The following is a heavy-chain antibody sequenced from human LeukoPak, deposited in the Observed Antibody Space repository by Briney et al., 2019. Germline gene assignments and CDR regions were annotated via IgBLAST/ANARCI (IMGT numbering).Heavy chain of an antibody. Sequence: KPSETLSLTCTVSGGSISSYYWSWIRQPPGKGLEWIGYIYYSGSTNYNPSLKSRVTISVDTSKNQFSLKLGSVTAADTAVYYCARGGHDYGDYVLWGQGTLVTVSS. CDR3: ARGGHDYGDYVL. CDR1: GGSISSYY. CDR2: IYYSGST. V-gene: IGHV4-59*01. J-gene: IGHJ4*02. D-gene: IGHD4-17*01.